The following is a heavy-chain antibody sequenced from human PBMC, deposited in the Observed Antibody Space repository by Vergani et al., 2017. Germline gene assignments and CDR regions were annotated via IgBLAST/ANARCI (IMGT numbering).Heavy chain of an antibody. J-gene: IGHJ4*02. V-gene: IGHV3-21*01. CDR1: GFTFSSYS. CDR2: ISSSSSYI. Sequence: EVQLVESGGGLVKPGGSLRLSCAASGFTFSSYSMNWVRQAPGKGLEWVSSISSSSSYIYYADSVKGRFTISRDNAKNSLYLQMNSLRAEDTAVYYCARDTYSGYDFGLDYWGQGTLVTVSS. CDR3: ARDTYSGYDFGLDY. D-gene: IGHD5-12*01.